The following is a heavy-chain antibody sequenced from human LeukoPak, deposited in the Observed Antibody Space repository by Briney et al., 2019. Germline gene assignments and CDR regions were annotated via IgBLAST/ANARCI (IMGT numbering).Heavy chain of an antibody. Sequence: ASVKVSCKASGGTFSSYAISWVRQVPGQGLEWMGRIIPILGIANYAQKFQGRGTITADKSTSTAYMELSSLRSEDTAVYYCARGAVLLWFGGHAFDIWGQGTMVTVSS. CDR3: ARGAVLLWFGGHAFDI. V-gene: IGHV1-69*04. D-gene: IGHD3-10*01. CDR2: IIPILGIA. CDR1: GGTFSSYA. J-gene: IGHJ3*02.